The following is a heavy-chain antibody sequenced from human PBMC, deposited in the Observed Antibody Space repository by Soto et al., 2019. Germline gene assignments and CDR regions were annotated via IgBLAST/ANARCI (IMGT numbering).Heavy chain of an antibody. CDR1: CVSTSIYY. Sequence: PSETLSLTCSVSCVSTSIYYWTWIRQSAGKGLEWIGRIYASRTTHYNPSLNSRVTMSVDTSRNQFSLKLSSVTATDTALYYCATTLAARGAFDVWGQGTMVTVSS. CDR2: IYASRTT. CDR3: ATTLAARGAFDV. J-gene: IGHJ3*01. D-gene: IGHD2-15*01. V-gene: IGHV4-4*07.